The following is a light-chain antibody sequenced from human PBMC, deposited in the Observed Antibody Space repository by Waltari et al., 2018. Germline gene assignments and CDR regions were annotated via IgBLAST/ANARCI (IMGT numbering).Light chain of an antibody. J-gene: IGKJ4*01. CDR2: DAS. Sequence: EIVLTQSPATLSLSPGERATLSCRASQSVGTYLAWYQQKPGQAPRLLIYDASNRATGVPARFSGSGSETDFTLTISSLEPEDFAVYYCQQRTNWPGLTFGGGTKVEI. CDR3: QQRTNWPGLT. CDR1: QSVGTY. V-gene: IGKV3-11*01.